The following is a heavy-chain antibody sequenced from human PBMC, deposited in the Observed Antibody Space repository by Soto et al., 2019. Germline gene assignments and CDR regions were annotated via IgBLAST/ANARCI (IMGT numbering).Heavy chain of an antibody. Sequence: EVHLVESGGGLVQPGGSLRLSCAASGFTFSNYWMNWVRQAPGKGLEWVANIKQDGSQQYYLDSVKGRFTVSRDNAKNSLYLQMNRLRADDTAVYYCGGGTAFDFWGQGTLVTVSS. CDR3: GGGTAFDF. J-gene: IGHJ4*02. V-gene: IGHV3-7*01. CDR2: IKQDGSQQ. CDR1: GFTFSNYW. D-gene: IGHD1-1*01.